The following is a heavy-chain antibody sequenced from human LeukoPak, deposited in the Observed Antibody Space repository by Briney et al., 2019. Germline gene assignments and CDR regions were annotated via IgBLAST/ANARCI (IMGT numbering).Heavy chain of an antibody. D-gene: IGHD3-22*01. J-gene: IGHJ4*02. CDR3: ANYYDSSGYRPFDY. CDR1: GFTFNNYA. Sequence: GGSLRLSCAASGFTFNNYAMTWVRQAPGKGLEWVSAISGSGGSTHYADSVKGRFTISRDNSKNTLYLLMNSLRAEDTALYYCANYYDSSGYRPFDYCGQGTLVTVSS. V-gene: IGHV3-23*01. CDR2: ISGSGGST.